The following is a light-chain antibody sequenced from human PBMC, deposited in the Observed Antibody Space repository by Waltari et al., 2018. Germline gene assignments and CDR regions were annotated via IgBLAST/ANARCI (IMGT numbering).Light chain of an antibody. CDR2: AAS. CDR1: QGISNY. CDR3: QKYNSAPFT. Sequence: DIQMTQSPSSLSASVGDRVTITCRASQGISNYLAWYQQRPGEVPNLLIYAASTLQSGVPSRFSGSGSGTDFTLTISSLQPVDVATYYCQKYNSAPFTFGPGTKVDVK. V-gene: IGKV1-27*01. J-gene: IGKJ3*01.